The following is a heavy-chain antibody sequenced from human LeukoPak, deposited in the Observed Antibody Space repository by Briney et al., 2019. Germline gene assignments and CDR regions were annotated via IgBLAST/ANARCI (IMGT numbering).Heavy chain of an antibody. D-gene: IGHD2-2*01. CDR3: ARDGVPAADYFNWFDP. Sequence: GGSLRLSCAGSGFTFSSYSMNWVRQAPGKGLEWGSYISSSSSYIYYADSVKGRFTISRDNAKNSLYLQMKSLRAEDTAVSYCARDGVPAADYFNWFDPWGPGTLVTVSS. V-gene: IGHV3-21*01. CDR1: GFTFSSYS. CDR2: ISSSSSYI. J-gene: IGHJ5*02.